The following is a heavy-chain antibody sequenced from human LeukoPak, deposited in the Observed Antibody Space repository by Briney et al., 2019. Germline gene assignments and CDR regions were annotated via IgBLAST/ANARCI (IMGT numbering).Heavy chain of an antibody. CDR1: GFTFSSYG. CDR3: AKGDYGSGSSYHY. D-gene: IGHD3-10*01. J-gene: IGHJ4*02. V-gene: IGHV3-30*18. Sequence: PGGSLRLSCAASGFTFSSYGMHWVREAPGKGLEGVADISYDGSNKYYADSVKGRFTISRDNSKNTLYLQMNSLRAEDTAVYYCAKGDYGSGSSYHYWGQGTLVTVSS. CDR2: ISYDGSNK.